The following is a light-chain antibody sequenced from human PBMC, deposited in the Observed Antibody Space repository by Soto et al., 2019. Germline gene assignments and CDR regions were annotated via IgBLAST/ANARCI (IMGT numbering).Light chain of an antibody. CDR2: GAS. CDR1: RDINNY. V-gene: IGKV1-33*01. Sequence: DIQMTQSPSSLSASVGDRVSITCQASRDINNYLNWYQQRPGTAPKLLIFGASNLETGAPSRFSGSGSGTDFTFTISSLQPEDIGTYYCQQYETFPVTFGQGTRLDIK. J-gene: IGKJ5*01. CDR3: QQYETFPVT.